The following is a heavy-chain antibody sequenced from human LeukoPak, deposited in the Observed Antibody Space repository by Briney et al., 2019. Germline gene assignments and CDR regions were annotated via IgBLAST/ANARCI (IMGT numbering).Heavy chain of an antibody. Sequence: SVKVSCKASGGTFSSYAISWVRQAPGQGLEWMGGIIPIFGTANYAQKIQGRVTITTDESTSTAYMELSSLRSEDTAVYYCARGSSIAVAGTYYWGQGTLVTVSS. D-gene: IGHD6-19*01. J-gene: IGHJ4*02. CDR3: ARGSSIAVAGTYY. V-gene: IGHV1-69*05. CDR2: IIPIFGTA. CDR1: GGTFSSYA.